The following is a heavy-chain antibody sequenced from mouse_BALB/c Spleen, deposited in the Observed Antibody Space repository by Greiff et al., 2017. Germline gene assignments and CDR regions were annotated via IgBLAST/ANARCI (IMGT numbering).Heavy chain of an antibody. CDR2: ISYSGST. Sequence: EVKLQESGPGLVKPSQSLSLTCTVTGYSITSDYAWNWIRQFPGNKLEWMGYISYSGSTSYNPSLKSRISITRDTSKNQFFLQLNSVTTEDTATYYCANYYGSSIYAMDYWGQGTSVTVSS. D-gene: IGHD1-1*01. V-gene: IGHV3-2*02. J-gene: IGHJ4*01. CDR3: ANYYGSSIYAMDY. CDR1: GYSITSDYA.